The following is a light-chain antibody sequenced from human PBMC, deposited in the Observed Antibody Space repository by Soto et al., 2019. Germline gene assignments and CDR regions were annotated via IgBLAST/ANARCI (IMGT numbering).Light chain of an antibody. CDR2: GAS. V-gene: IGKV3-20*01. CDR1: QSVSSSN. CDR3: QQYVGSGPVT. J-gene: IGKJ4*01. Sequence: ETVLTQSPGTLSLSPGQRATLSCRASQSVSSSNLAWYQQKPGQAPRHLIYGASSRATGIPDRFSGSGSGTDFTLTISGLEPEDFAVYFCQQYVGSGPVTFGGGTKVEVK.